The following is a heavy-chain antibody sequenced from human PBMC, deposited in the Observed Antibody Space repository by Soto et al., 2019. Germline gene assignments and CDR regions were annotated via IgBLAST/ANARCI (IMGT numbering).Heavy chain of an antibody. CDR2: IYYSGST. Sequence: QVQLQESGPGLVKPSETLSLTCTVSGGSISSYYWSWIRQPPGKGLEWIGYIYYSGSTNYNPSLKSRVTISVDTSKNQFSLKLSSVTAADTAVYYCARHVFAVVAATRHMAFDIWGQGTMVTVSS. J-gene: IGHJ3*02. V-gene: IGHV4-59*08. CDR1: GGSISSYY. D-gene: IGHD2-15*01. CDR3: ARHVFAVVAATRHMAFDI.